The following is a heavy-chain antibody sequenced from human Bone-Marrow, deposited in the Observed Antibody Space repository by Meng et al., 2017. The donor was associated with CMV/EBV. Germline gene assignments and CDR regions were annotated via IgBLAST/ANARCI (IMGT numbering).Heavy chain of an antibody. J-gene: IGHJ4*02. CDR1: GGSISRKF. CDR2: LYDSAST. D-gene: IGHD4-23*01. CDR3: ARGGGNFYFDY. Sequence: SETLSLTCTVSGGSISRKFWSWIRQPPGKGLEWIGYLYDSASTKYSPFLKSRVIMSLGASGNQFSLKLTSVTAADTAVYYCARGGGNFYFDYWGQGMLVTVSS. V-gene: IGHV4-59*01.